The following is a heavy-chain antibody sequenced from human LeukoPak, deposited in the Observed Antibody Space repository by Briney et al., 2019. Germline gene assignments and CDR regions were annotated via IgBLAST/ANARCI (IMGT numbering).Heavy chain of an antibody. J-gene: IGHJ4*02. CDR2: ISGSGGYT. D-gene: IGHD4-17*01. Sequence: GGSLRLSCAASGFTFSSYAMSWVRQAPGKGLEWVSAISGSGGYTYYADSAKGRFTISRDNSKNTLYLQMNSLRPEDTAVYYCAKDRYGDYLRVFDYWGQGTLVTVSS. CDR3: AKDRYGDYLRVFDY. CDR1: GFTFSSYA. V-gene: IGHV3-23*01.